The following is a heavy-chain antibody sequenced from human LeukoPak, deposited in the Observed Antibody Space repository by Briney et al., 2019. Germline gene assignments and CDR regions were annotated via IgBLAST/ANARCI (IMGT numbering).Heavy chain of an antibody. CDR2: IRWNSGNM. D-gene: IGHD6-13*01. Sequence: GGSLRLFCAPSGFMFNDYALHWVRPAPGKGLEWVSSIRWNSGNMYYVDSVKGRFTISRDNAKNSLSLQMNSLKPEDTALYYCAKGPGLGAGKRYLDLWGRGTLVIVSS. J-gene: IGHJ2*01. V-gene: IGHV3-9*01. CDR3: AKGPGLGAGKRYLDL. CDR1: GFMFNDYA.